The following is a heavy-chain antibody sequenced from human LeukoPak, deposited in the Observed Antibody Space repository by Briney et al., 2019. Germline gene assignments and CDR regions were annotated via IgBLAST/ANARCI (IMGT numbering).Heavy chain of an antibody. Sequence: ASVKVSCKASGYTFTGYYMHWVRQAPGQGLEWMGWINPNSGGTNYAQKFQGRVTMTRDMSISTAYMELSRLRSDDTAVYYCASAYCSGGSCMGDYWGQGTLVTVSS. CDR2: INPNSGGT. CDR3: ASAYCSGGSCMGDY. CDR1: GYTFTGYY. D-gene: IGHD2-15*01. V-gene: IGHV1-2*02. J-gene: IGHJ4*02.